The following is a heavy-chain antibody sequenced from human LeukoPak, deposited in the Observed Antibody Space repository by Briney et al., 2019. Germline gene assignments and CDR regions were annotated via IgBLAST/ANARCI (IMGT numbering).Heavy chain of an antibody. D-gene: IGHD4-17*01. V-gene: IGHV4-59*01. Sequence: SETLSLTCTVSGGSISSYYWSWIRQPPGKGLEWIGYIYYSGSTNYSPSLKSRVTISVDTSKNQSSLKLSSVTAADTAVYYCARVTSRPGAYGDHFDYWGQGTLVTVSS. CDR1: GGSISSYY. J-gene: IGHJ4*02. CDR3: ARVTSRPGAYGDHFDY. CDR2: IYYSGST.